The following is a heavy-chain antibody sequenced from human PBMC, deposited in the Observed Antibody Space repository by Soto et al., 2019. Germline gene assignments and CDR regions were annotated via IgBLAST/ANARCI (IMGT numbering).Heavy chain of an antibody. CDR2: IYPGDSDT. Sequence: PGESLKISCKGSGYSFTSYWIGWVRQMPGKGLEWMGIIYPGDSDTRYSPSFQGQVTISADKSISTAYLQWSSLKASDTAMYYCARQSSDILTGYDDYYGMDVWGQGTTVTVSS. J-gene: IGHJ6*02. V-gene: IGHV5-51*01. D-gene: IGHD3-9*01. CDR1: GYSFTSYW. CDR3: ARQSSDILTGYDDYYGMDV.